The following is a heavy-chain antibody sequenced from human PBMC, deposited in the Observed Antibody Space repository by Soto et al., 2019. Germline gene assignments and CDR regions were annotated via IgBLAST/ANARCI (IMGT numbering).Heavy chain of an antibody. CDR3: ARAARYCSSTSCYALYMDV. V-gene: IGHV3-13*01. Sequence: GGSLRLSCAASGFTFSSYDMHWVRQATGKGLEWVSAIGTAGDTYYPGSLKGRFTISRENAKNSFYLQMNSLRAGDTAVYYCARAARYCSSTSCYALYMDVWGKGTTVTVS. D-gene: IGHD2-2*01. CDR2: IGTAGDT. CDR1: GFTFSSYD. J-gene: IGHJ6*03.